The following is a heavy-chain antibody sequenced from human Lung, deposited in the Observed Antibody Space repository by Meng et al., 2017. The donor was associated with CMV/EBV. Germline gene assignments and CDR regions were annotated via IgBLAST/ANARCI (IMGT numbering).Heavy chain of an antibody. CDR2: SNHSGST. CDR3: ARTGEVAAAGYDY. D-gene: IGHD6-13*01. V-gene: IGHV4-34*01. J-gene: IGHJ4*02. CDR1: GGSFSGYY. Sequence: CAVYGGSFSGYYWSWIRQPPGKGLEWIGESNHSGSTNYNPSLKSRVTISVDTSKNQFSLKLSSVTAADTAVYYCARTGEVAAAGYDYWGQGTLVTVSS.